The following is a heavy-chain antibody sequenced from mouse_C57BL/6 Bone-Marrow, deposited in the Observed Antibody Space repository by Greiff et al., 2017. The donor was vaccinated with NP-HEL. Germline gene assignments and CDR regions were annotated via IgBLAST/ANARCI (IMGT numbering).Heavy chain of an antibody. CDR2: IYPGGGYT. Sequence: QVQLQQSGAELVRPGTSVKMSCKASGYTFTNYWIGWAKQRPGHGLEWIGDIYPGGGYTNYNEKFKGKATLTADKSSSTAYMQFSSLTSEDSAIYYGARGGYDYDAGFDYWGQGTTLTVSS. V-gene: IGHV1-63*01. CDR3: ARGGYDYDAGFDY. J-gene: IGHJ2*01. D-gene: IGHD2-4*01. CDR1: GYTFTNYW.